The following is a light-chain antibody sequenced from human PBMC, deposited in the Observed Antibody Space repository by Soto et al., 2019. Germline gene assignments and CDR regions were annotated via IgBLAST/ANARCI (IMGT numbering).Light chain of an antibody. Sequence: QSALTQPPSASGTPGQRVTISCSGTSSNIGTNTVNWYQQFPGSAPQLLLYHTNQRPSGVPGRFSGSKSGTSASLAISGLQSEDEADYYCAAWDGGLDVVLFGGGTKRTVL. CDR3: AAWDGGLDVVL. CDR1: SSNIGTNT. J-gene: IGLJ2*01. V-gene: IGLV1-44*01. CDR2: HTN.